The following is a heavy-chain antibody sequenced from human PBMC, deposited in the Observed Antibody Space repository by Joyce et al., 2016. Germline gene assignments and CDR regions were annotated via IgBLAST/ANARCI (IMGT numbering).Heavy chain of an antibody. V-gene: IGHV1-18*01. CDR2: ISTHNGNT. J-gene: IGHJ4*02. D-gene: IGHD2-21*01. CDR3: LREFHP. CDR1: GYTFTSYD. Sequence: GASVKVSCKGSGYTFTSYDFAWVRQAPGQGLQWLGWISTHNGNTNYAQNLLGRVSLTTDTSTNTTYMELWNLTSDDTAVYYCLREFHPWGQGTLVTVSP.